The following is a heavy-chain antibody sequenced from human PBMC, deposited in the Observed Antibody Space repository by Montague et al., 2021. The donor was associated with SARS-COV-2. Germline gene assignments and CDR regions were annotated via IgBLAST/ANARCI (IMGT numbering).Heavy chain of an antibody. CDR3: SSEHVDMLATDGMDV. CDR2: ISYHGLNK. D-gene: IGHD5-12*01. CDR1: GFDFSSYD. J-gene: IGHJ6*02. Sequence: SLRLSCAASGFDFSSYDMHWVRQAPGKGLECVAVISYHGLNKHVAESVKGRFTVSGDNSKNTLYLQMNSLRTEDTAIYYCSSEHVDMLATDGMDVWGQGTTVTVSS. V-gene: IGHV3-30*04.